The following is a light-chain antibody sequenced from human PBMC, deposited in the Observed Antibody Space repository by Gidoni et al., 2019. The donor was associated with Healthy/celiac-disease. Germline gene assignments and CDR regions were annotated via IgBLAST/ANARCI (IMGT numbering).Light chain of an antibody. Sequence: EIVMTQSPATLSVSPGETATLSCRASQSVSSNLAWYQQKPGQAPRLLIYGASTRATGIPARFSGSGSGTEFTLTISSLQSEDFAVYYCQQYNNWSAFXQXTKVEIK. CDR1: QSVSSN. CDR3: QQYNNWSA. J-gene: IGKJ1*01. CDR2: GAS. V-gene: IGKV3-15*01.